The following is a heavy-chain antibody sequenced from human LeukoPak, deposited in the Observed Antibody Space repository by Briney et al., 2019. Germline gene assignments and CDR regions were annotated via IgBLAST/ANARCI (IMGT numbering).Heavy chain of an antibody. CDR3: AKSNGYCSGGNCYQNY. Sequence: PGTSLRLSCAASGFTFTDYAMHWVRQAPGRGLEWVAVISYDGSNTYYRDSVKGRFTISRDNSRNTVSLQMNSLRAEDTALYYCAKSNGYCSGGNCYQNYWGQGTLVTVSS. D-gene: IGHD2-15*01. CDR2: ISYDGSNT. J-gene: IGHJ4*02. CDR1: GFTFTDYA. V-gene: IGHV3-30*18.